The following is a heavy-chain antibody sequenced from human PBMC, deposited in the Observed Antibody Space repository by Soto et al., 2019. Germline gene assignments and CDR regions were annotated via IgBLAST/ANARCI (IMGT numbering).Heavy chain of an antibody. CDR1: GFTFSTHA. J-gene: IGHJ5*02. V-gene: IGHV3-30-3*01. D-gene: IGHD6-13*01. CDR3: ARDWRTAGTTGWFDP. CDR2: ISYDGTTK. Sequence: QEQVVESGGGVVHPGRSLRLSCAASGFTFSTHAMHWVRQAPGRGLEWVAIISYDGTTKDYADSVKGRFTISRDNSKNAVYLQMNSLRSEDTALYYCARDWRTAGTTGWFDPWGQGTLVTVSS.